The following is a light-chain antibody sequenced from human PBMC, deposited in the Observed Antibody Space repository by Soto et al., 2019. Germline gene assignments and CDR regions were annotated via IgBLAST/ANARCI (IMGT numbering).Light chain of an antibody. V-gene: IGKV3-20*01. CDR3: QQYGASPWT. Sequence: IVLTHSPATLSVSPWQRSTLYFRASQSVSSDLAWHQQRPGQAPRLLIYGASTRATGIPDRFSGSGSGTDFTLTISRLEPEDFAVYHCQQYGASPWTFGQGTKVDIK. J-gene: IGKJ1*01. CDR1: QSVSSD. CDR2: GAS.